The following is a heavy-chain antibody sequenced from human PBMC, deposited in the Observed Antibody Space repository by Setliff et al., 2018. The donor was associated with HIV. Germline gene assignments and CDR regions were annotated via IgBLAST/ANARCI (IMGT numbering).Heavy chain of an antibody. Sequence: SETLSLTCTVSGGSIGSFYWTWIRQPPGKELEWIGYIYFNGVTKYSPSLKSRVSMSVDTSKNQFSLKLSSVTAADTAVYYCARRTYYYDSSGYYRDAFDIWGQGTMVTVSS. J-gene: IGHJ3*02. CDR1: GGSIGSFY. D-gene: IGHD3-22*01. CDR3: ARRTYYYDSSGYYRDAFDI. CDR2: IYFNGVT. V-gene: IGHV4-59*08.